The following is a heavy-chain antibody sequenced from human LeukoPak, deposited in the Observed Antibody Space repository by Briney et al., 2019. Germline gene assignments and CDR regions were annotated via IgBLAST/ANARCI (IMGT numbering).Heavy chain of an antibody. Sequence: GASVTVSCKASGYIFISYAMHWVRQSPGQRPEWMGWINTGNGNTDYSQKFQGRVTISRDTSASTAYMELSSLRSGDTAVYYCARGIYYGSGRGPMDVWGQGTTVTVSS. V-gene: IGHV1-3*04. J-gene: IGHJ6*02. CDR2: INTGNGNT. CDR1: GYIFISYA. D-gene: IGHD3-10*01. CDR3: ARGIYYGSGRGPMDV.